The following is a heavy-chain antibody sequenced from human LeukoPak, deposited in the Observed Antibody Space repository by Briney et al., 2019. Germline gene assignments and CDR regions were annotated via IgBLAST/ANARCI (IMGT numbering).Heavy chain of an antibody. V-gene: IGHV3-20*04. Sequence: GGSLRLSCADSGFTFDDYDMSWVRQAPGKGLEWVSGINWNGGSTGYADSVKGRFTISRDNAKNSLYLQMNSLRAEDTALYYCARAALGYCSSTSCYGDYWGQGTLVTVSS. CDR2: INWNGGST. CDR3: ARAALGYCSSTSCYGDY. D-gene: IGHD2-2*01. J-gene: IGHJ4*02. CDR1: GFTFDDYD.